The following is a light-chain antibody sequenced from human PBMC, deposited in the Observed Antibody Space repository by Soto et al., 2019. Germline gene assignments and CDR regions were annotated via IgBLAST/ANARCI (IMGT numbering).Light chain of an antibody. V-gene: IGKV3-20*01. Sequence: EIMLTQSPGTLSLSPGETAILSCRASQSVSSTYLAWYQQKPGQAPRLLIYGASSRATGIPDRFRGGGSGTDFALTISGLEPEDFAVYFCQQYASSPPTFGPGTKVDIK. J-gene: IGKJ3*01. CDR3: QQYASSPPT. CDR1: QSVSSTY. CDR2: GAS.